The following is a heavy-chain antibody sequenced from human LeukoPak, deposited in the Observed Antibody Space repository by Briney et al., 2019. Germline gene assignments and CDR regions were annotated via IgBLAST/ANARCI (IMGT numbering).Heavy chain of an antibody. V-gene: IGHV4-59*01. CDR2: ISYTGST. CDR1: GGSISTYY. J-gene: IGHJ4*02. Sequence: SETLSLTCAVSGGSISTYYWSWIRQPPGKGLEWIGYISYTGSTYYNPSLKSRVIMSVDTSKNQFSLKLSSVTAADTAVYYCARDSSGWYADYWGQGILVTVSS. CDR3: ARDSSGWYADY. D-gene: IGHD6-19*01.